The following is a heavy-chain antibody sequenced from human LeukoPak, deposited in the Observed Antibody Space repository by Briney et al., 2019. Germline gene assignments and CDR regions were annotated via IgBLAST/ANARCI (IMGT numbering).Heavy chain of an antibody. CDR1: GFTFSSYW. Sequence: PGGSLRLSCAASGFTFSSYWMHWVRQAPGKGLVWVSRINSDGSSTSYADSVKGRFTISRDNDKNTLYLQMNSLRAEDTAVYYCARIPSCSSTSCQDYWGQGTLVTVSS. V-gene: IGHV3-74*01. CDR3: ARIPSCSSTSCQDY. D-gene: IGHD2-2*01. J-gene: IGHJ4*02. CDR2: INSDGSST.